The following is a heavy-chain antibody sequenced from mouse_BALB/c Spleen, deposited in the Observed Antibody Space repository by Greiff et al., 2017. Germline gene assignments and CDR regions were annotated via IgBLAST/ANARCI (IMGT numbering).Heavy chain of an antibody. CDR2: ISSGGST. CDR1: GFTFSSYA. V-gene: IGHV5-6-5*01. J-gene: IGHJ4*01. Sequence: EVKLVESGGGLVKPGGSLKLSCAASGFTFSSYAMSWVRQTPEKRLEWVASISSGGSTYYPDSVKGRFTISRDNARNILYLQMSSLRSEDTAMYYCARGGWLLSYAMDYWGQGTSVTVSS. D-gene: IGHD2-3*01. CDR3: ARGGWLLSYAMDY.